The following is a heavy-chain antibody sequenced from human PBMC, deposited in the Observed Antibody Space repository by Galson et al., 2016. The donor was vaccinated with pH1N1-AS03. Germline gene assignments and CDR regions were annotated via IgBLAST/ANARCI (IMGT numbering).Heavy chain of an antibody. CDR1: GFTFSSYG. CDR3: AKDRSSWPPGWGSVDS. D-gene: IGHD6-13*01. CDR2: ISVTGGST. Sequence: SLRLSCATSGFTFSSYGMTWVRQAPGKGLEWVSSISVTGGSTYYADSVKGRFTISRDHSKNPLYLQMSSLRAEDTAVYYCAKDRSSWPPGWGSVDSWGQGTLVTVSS. J-gene: IGHJ4*02. V-gene: IGHV3-23*01.